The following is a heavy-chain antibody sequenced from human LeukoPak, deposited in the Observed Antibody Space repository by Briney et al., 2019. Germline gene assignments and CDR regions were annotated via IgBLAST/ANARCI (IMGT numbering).Heavy chain of an antibody. CDR2: ISYDGSNK. J-gene: IGHJ4*02. CDR1: GFTFSSYA. D-gene: IGHD3-3*01. CDR3: ARDYKATRTYDFWSGYDYYFDY. Sequence: PGGSLRLSCAASGFTFSSYAMHWVRQAPGKGLEWVAVISYDGSNKYYADSVKGRFTISRDNSKNTLYLQMNSLRAEDTAVYYCARDYKATRTYDFWSGYDYYFDYWGQGTLVTVSS. V-gene: IGHV3-30*04.